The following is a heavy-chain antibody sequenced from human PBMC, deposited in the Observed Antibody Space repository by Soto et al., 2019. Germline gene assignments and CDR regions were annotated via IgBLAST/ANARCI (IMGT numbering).Heavy chain of an antibody. V-gene: IGHV1-8*01. Sequence: ASVKVSCKASGYNISSYDIIWVRQAAGQGLEWMGWMDPNRGHSDSVQNFRGRVTMTTNISASTAYMELSGLRSDDTGVYYCSRAAYRSLWFFSPWAQGTLVTVSS. CDR1: GYNISSYD. CDR3: SRAAYRSLWFFSP. J-gene: IGHJ5*02. D-gene: IGHD6-19*01. CDR2: MDPNRGHS.